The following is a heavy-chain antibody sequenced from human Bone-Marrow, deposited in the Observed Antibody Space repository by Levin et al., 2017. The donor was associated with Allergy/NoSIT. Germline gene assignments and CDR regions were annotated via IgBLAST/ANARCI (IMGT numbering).Heavy chain of an antibody. D-gene: IGHD6-19*01. J-gene: IGHJ5*02. CDR2: MNPNSGNT. CDR3: ARSRLGSGGYAIWFDP. Sequence: GESLKISCKASGYTFTSYDINWVRQATGQGLEWMGWMNPNSGNTGYAQKFQGRVTMTRNTSISTAYMELSSLRSEDTAVYYCARSRLGSGGYAIWFDPWGQGTLVTVSS. V-gene: IGHV1-8*01. CDR1: GYTFTSYD.